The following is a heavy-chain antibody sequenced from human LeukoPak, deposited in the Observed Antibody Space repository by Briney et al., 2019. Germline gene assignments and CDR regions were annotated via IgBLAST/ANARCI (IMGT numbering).Heavy chain of an antibody. D-gene: IGHD1-26*01. V-gene: IGHV3-23*01. J-gene: IGHJ4*02. CDR2: ISGSGGST. CDR1: GFTFSSSA. CDR3: AKDLVVGALDY. Sequence: GGSLRLSCAASGFTFSSSAMSWVRQAPGKGLEWVSSISGSGGSTYYADSVKGRFTISRDNSRNMLFLQMNSLRADDTAVYYCAKDLVVGALDYWGQGTLVTVSS.